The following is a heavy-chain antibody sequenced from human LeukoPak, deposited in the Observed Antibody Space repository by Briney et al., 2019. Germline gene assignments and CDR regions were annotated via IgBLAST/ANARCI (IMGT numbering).Heavy chain of an antibody. D-gene: IGHD5-24*01. V-gene: IGHV1-18*01. CDR2: ISPYNGNT. J-gene: IGHJ4*02. Sequence: ASVKVSCKASGYTFTSYGISWVRQAPGQGLEWMGWISPYNGNTNYAQKPQGRVTMTTDTSTSTAYMELRSLRSDDTAVYYCARDGDGYTNGNFDYWGQGTLVTVSS. CDR1: GYTFTSYG. CDR3: ARDGDGYTNGNFDY.